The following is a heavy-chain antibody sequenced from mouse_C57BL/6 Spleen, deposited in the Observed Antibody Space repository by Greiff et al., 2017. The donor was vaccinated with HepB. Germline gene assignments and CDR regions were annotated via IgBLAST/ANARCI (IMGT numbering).Heavy chain of an antibody. CDR1: GYAFSSYW. V-gene: IGHV1-80*01. J-gene: IGHJ2*01. CDR3: ARGGTTVREGYFDD. Sequence: QVQLQQSGAELVKPGASVKISCKASGYAFSSYWMNWVKQRPGKGLEWIGQIYPGDGDTNYNGKFKGKATLTADKSSSTAYMQLSSLTSEDSAVYFCARGGTTVREGYFDDWGQGTTLTVSS. D-gene: IGHD1-1*01. CDR2: IYPGDGDT.